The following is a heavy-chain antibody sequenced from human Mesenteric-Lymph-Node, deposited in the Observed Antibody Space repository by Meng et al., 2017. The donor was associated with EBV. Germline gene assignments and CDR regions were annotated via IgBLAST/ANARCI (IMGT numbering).Heavy chain of an antibody. CDR2: ISSSGSYI. J-gene: IGHJ4*02. V-gene: IGHV3-21*01. CDR1: GFTFSRFT. D-gene: IGHD3-10*01. CDR3: AGLDGSGIFY. Sequence: EVRVGGAGGGLAKPGGALRLSCAAAGFTFSRFTMSWVRQAPGTGLEWVSSISSSGSYIYYADSVKGRFTISRDNADNSLFLQMNSLRAGDTAVYYCAGLDGSGIFYWGRGTLVTVSS.